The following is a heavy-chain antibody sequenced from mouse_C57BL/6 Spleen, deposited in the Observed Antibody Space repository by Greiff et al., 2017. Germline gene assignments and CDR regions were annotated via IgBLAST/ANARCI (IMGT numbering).Heavy chain of an antibody. D-gene: IGHD1-1*01. CDR1: GYTFTSYW. J-gene: IGHJ2*01. Sequence: QVQLQQPGAELVRPGSSVKLSCKASGYTFTSYWMDWVKQRPGQGLEWIGNIYPSDSETHYNQKFKDKATLTVDKSSSTAYMQLSSLTSEDSAVYYCARSGINYGSSYGDWGQGTTLTVSS. V-gene: IGHV1-61*01. CDR2: IYPSDSET. CDR3: ARSGINYGSSYGD.